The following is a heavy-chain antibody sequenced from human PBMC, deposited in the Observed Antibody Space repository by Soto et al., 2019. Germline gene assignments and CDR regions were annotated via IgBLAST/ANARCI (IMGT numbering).Heavy chain of an antibody. D-gene: IGHD6-6*01. Sequence: EVQLLESGGGLVQAGGSLRLSCSASGFSFSTYAMSWVRQAPGKGLEWVSAISGSGGSTYYADSVKGRFTISRDNSKNTLYLQMNSLRAEDTTVYYCAKNWDNTFGSSSHWGQGTLVTVSS. CDR3: AKNWDNTFGSSSH. CDR1: GFSFSTYA. V-gene: IGHV3-23*01. CDR2: ISGSGGST. J-gene: IGHJ4*02.